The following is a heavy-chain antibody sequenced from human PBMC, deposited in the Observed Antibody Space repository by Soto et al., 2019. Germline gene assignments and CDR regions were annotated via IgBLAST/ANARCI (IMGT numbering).Heavy chain of an antibody. CDR3: ARGRYGDY. Sequence: QVHLVQSGAEVKKPGASVKVSCKGSGYGFTTYGITLVRQAPGQGLEWMAWISAHSGNTNYAQKLQVRVTVTRDTSTSTAYMELRSLRSDDTAVYYCARGRYGDYWGQGALVTVSS. D-gene: IGHD1-1*01. CDR2: ISAHSGNT. CDR1: GYGFTTYG. V-gene: IGHV1-18*01. J-gene: IGHJ4*02.